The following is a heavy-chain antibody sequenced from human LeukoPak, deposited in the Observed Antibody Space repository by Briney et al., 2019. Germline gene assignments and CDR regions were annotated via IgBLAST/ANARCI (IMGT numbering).Heavy chain of an antibody. D-gene: IGHD6-13*01. Sequence: ASVKVSCKASGYTFISYGISWVRQAPGQGLEWMGWISPDNGNTNYAPKVRGRVTMTRDTSTATAYMALRSLESDDTALYYCARDLGVQQPGILEYWGQGALVTVSS. CDR1: GYTFISYG. CDR2: ISPDNGNT. J-gene: IGHJ4*02. V-gene: IGHV1-18*01. CDR3: ARDLGVQQPGILEY.